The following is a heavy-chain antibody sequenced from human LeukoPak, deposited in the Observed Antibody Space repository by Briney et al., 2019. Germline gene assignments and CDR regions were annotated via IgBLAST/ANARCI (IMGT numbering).Heavy chain of an antibody. CDR2: INHSGST. D-gene: IGHD2-15*01. V-gene: IGHV4-34*01. Sequence: KTSETLSLTCAVYGGSFSGYYWSWIRQPPGKGLEWIGEINHSGSTNYNPSLKSRVTISVDTSKNQFSLMLTSVTASDTAMYYCARHCSGGTCPLSFDAFDIWGQGTMVTVSS. CDR1: GGSFSGYY. J-gene: IGHJ3*02. CDR3: ARHCSGGTCPLSFDAFDI.